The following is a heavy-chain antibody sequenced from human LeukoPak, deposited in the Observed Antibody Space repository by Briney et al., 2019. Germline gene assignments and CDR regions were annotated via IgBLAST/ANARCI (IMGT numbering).Heavy chain of an antibody. CDR3: ARDGGSGSFT. Sequence: SETLSLTCTVSGGSINGYYWSWIRQPAGKGLEWIGRISSSGTTNYNLSLKSRITVSVNTSKNQFSLRLNSVTAADTAVYYCARDGGSGSFTWGQGTLVTVSS. V-gene: IGHV4-4*07. J-gene: IGHJ4*02. CDR1: GGSINGYY. CDR2: ISSSGTT. D-gene: IGHD3-10*01.